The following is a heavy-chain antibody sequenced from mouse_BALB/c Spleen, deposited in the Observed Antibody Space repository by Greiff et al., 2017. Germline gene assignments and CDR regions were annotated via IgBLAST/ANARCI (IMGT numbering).Heavy chain of an antibody. Sequence: VQLQESGPELVRPGVSVKISCKGSSYTFTDYAMHWVKQSHAKSLEWIGVISTYYGNTNYNQKFKGKATMTVDKSSSTAYMELARLTSEDSAVYYCARSDYYGSSYLYYAMDYWGQGTSVTGSS. CDR1: SYTFTDYA. CDR3: ARSDYYGSSYLYYAMDY. CDR2: ISTYYGNT. J-gene: IGHJ4*01. V-gene: IGHV1-67*01. D-gene: IGHD1-1*01.